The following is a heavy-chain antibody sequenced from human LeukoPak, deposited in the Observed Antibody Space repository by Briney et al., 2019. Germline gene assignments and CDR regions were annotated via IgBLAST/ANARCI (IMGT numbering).Heavy chain of an antibody. D-gene: IGHD3-9*01. CDR1: GFTFSSYN. V-gene: IGHV3-48*02. CDR2: ISSSSSAI. CDR3: ARQGNYDILTDYSGQFDY. J-gene: IGHJ4*02. Sequence: GGSLRLSCAASGFTFSSYNMNWVRQAPGKGLEWVSYISSSSSAIHYADSVKGRFTISRDNAKNSLSLQMNSLRDEDTAVYYCARQGNYDILTDYSGQFDYWGQGTLVTVSS.